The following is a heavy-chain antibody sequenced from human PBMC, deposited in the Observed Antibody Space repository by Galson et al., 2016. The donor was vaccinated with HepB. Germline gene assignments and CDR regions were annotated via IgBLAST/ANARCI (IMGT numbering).Heavy chain of an antibody. J-gene: IGHJ6*02. CDR3: ASGPWSGHETPYYFYGMDV. CDR2: IIPIFGTA. D-gene: IGHD5-12*01. CDR1: GGTFSSHV. V-gene: IGHV1-69*13. Sequence: SVKVSCKASGGTFSSHVISWVRQAPGQGLEWMGGIIPIFGTANYAQKFQGRVTITADESTSPAYMALSSLRSADTAGHYCASGPWSGHETPYYFYGMDVWGQGTPVTVSS.